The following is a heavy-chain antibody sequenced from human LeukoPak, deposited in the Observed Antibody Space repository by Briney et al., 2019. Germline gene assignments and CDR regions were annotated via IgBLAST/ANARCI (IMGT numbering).Heavy chain of an antibody. J-gene: IGHJ4*02. CDR2: IYHSGST. CDR3: ATTRQLWALGDY. CDR1: GYSISSGYY. V-gene: IGHV4-38-2*02. D-gene: IGHD5-18*01. Sequence: MASETLSLTCTVSGYSISSGYYWGWIRQPPGKGLEWIGSIYHSGSTYYNPSLKSRVTISVDTSKNQFSLKLSSVTAADTAVYYCATTRQLWALGDYWGQGTLVTVSS.